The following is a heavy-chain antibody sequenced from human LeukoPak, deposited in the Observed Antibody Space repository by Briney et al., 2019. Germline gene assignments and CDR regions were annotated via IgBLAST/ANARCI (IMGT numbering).Heavy chain of an antibody. J-gene: IGHJ4*02. CDR2: ISYDGINK. CDR3: ARSANYFDTSGQDY. D-gene: IGHD3-22*01. Sequence: GGSLRLSCTASGFSFSGYALHWVRQAPGKGLEWVTLISYDGINKNYADSVKGRFTISRDNSKNTLYLQMNSLRDEDTAVYYCARSANYFDTSGQDYWGQGTLVTVSS. CDR1: GFSFSGYA. V-gene: IGHV3-30-3*01.